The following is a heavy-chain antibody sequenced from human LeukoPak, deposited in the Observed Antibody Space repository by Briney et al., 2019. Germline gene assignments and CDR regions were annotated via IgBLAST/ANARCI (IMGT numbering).Heavy chain of an antibody. Sequence: GGSLRLSCVGSGFRFDDYGMHWVRQAPGKGLEWVAGISWNSVTIEYGDSVKGRFTISRDNSKNTLFLQMSSLRSDDTAVYYCARSLMRPYFDYWGQGTLVSVSS. J-gene: IGHJ4*02. CDR2: ISWNSVTI. CDR1: GFRFDDYG. V-gene: IGHV3-9*01. D-gene: IGHD3-10*01. CDR3: ARSLMRPYFDY.